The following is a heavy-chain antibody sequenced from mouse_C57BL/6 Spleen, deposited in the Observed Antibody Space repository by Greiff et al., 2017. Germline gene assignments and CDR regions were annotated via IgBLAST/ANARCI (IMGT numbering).Heavy chain of an antibody. CDR3: ARRYYGAMDY. Sequence: VQLQQSGAELVKPGASVKISCKASGYAFSSYWMNWVKQRPGKGLEWIGQIYPGDGDTNYNGKFKGRATLTADKSSSTAYMQPSSLTSEDSAVYFCARRYYGAMDYWGQGTSVTGSS. CDR1: GYAFSSYW. J-gene: IGHJ4*01. V-gene: IGHV1-80*01. D-gene: IGHD1-1*01. CDR2: IYPGDGDT.